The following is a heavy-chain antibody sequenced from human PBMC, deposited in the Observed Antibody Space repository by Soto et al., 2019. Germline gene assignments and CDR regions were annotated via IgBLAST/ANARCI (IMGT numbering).Heavy chain of an antibody. CDR2: INHSGST. D-gene: IGHD5-12*01. CDR1: DGSFSSYY. Sequence: PSETLSLTCAVYDGSFSSYYWSWIRQPTRKGLEWIGEINHSGSTNYNPSLKSRVTISVDTSKNQFSLKLSSVTAADTAVYYCARGFRFKYSGYGGQDYWGQGTLVTVSS. V-gene: IGHV4-34*01. J-gene: IGHJ4*02. CDR3: ARGFRFKYSGYGGQDY.